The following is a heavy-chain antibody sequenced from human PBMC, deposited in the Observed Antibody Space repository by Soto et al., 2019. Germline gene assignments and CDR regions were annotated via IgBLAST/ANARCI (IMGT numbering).Heavy chain of an antibody. Sequence: GGSLRLSCAASGFTFSSYGMHWVRQAPGKGLEWVAVISYDGSNKYYADSVKGRFTISRDNSKNTLYLQMNSLRAEDTAVYYCAKFRDIVVVPAARETYGMDVWGQGTTVTVSS. V-gene: IGHV3-30*18. CDR1: GFTFSSYG. CDR3: AKFRDIVVVPAARETYGMDV. CDR2: ISYDGSNK. J-gene: IGHJ6*02. D-gene: IGHD2-2*01.